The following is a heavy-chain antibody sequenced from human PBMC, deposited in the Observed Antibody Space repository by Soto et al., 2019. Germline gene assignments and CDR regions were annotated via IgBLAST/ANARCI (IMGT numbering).Heavy chain of an antibody. CDR2: IFWADDK. V-gene: IGHV2-5*02. J-gene: IGHJ5*02. D-gene: IGHD6-13*01. CDR1: GFSLSTSDVG. Sequence: QITLKESGPTLVKPTQTLTLTCTFSGFSLSTSDVGVGWIRQPPGKALEWLAVIFWADDKRYSPSLKNRLTISKDTSRNQVVLTMTNMDPVDTATYYCAHTKIGVAAGNRVYLLDPWGQGTLVTVSS. CDR3: AHTKIGVAAGNRVYLLDP.